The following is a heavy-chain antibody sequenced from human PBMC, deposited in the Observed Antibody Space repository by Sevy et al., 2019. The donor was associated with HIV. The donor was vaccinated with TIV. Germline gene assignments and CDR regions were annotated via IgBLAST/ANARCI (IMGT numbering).Heavy chain of an antibody. CDR1: GFIFSNAW. D-gene: IGHD3-3*01. CDR3: AAILRDVLYFVGFRRDDHYYMDV. CDR2: IKSESDRGTA. J-gene: IGHJ6*03. Sequence: GGSLRLSCAASGFIFSNAWMAWVRQAPGKGLEWVGRIKSESDRGTADYAAPVKGRFTISRDDSKNTLYLQINSLKTEDTALYYCAAILRDVLYFVGFRRDDHYYMDVWGKGTTVTVSS. V-gene: IGHV3-15*01.